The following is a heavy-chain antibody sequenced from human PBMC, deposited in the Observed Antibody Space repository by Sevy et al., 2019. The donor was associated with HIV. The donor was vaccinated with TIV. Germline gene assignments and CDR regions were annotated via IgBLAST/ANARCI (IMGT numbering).Heavy chain of an antibody. D-gene: IGHD3-3*01. J-gene: IGHJ5*02. CDR3: AHRTTHDFGFAFDP. V-gene: IGHV2-5*02. CDR1: GFSHSTSGVG. CDR2: IFWDDDK. Sequence: SGPTLVNPTQTLTLTCTFSGFSHSTSGVGVGWIRQPPGKALEWLALIFWDDDKRYSPSLKSRLTITKDTSKNQVVLTMTNMDPVDTATYYCAHRTTHDFGFAFDPWGQGTLVTVSS.